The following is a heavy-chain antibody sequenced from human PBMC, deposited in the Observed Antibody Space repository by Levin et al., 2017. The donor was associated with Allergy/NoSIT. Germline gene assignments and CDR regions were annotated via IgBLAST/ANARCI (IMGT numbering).Heavy chain of an antibody. CDR3: VKDRGYCSSTSCYGYWYFDL. J-gene: IGHJ2*01. CDR2: ISSNGGST. D-gene: IGHD2-2*01. CDR1: GFTFSSYA. Sequence: GESLKISCSASGFTFSSYAMHWVRQAPGKGLEYVSAISSNGGSTYYADSVKGRFTISRDNSKNTLYLQMSSLRAEDTAVYYCVKDRGYCSSTSCYGYWYFDLWGRGTLVTVSS. V-gene: IGHV3-64D*06.